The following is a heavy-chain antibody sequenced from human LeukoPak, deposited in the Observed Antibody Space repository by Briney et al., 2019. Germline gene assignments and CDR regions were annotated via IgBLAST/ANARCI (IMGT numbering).Heavy chain of an antibody. CDR2: IYYSGST. D-gene: IGHD6-13*01. CDR1: GGSISSGGYY. Sequence: SETLSLTCTVSGGSISSGGYYWSWSRQHPGKGLEWIGYIYYSGSTYYNPSLKSRVTISVDTSKNQFSLKLSSVTAADTAVYYCARDSSSWTLDYWGQGTLVTVSS. J-gene: IGHJ4*02. V-gene: IGHV4-31*03. CDR3: ARDSSSWTLDY.